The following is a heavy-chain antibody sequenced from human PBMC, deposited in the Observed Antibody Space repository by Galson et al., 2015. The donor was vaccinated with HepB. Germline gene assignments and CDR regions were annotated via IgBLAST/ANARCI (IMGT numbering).Heavy chain of an antibody. D-gene: IGHD5-12*01. Sequence: SETLSLTCTVSGGSISIRSYYWGWVRQPPGKGLEWIGSIYYSGSTYYNTSLKSRVTISVDTSKNQFSLRLSSVTAADTAVYYCASIEWLLRPHFDYWGQGTLVTVSS. CDR1: GGSISIRSYY. J-gene: IGHJ4*02. CDR2: IYYSGST. V-gene: IGHV4-39*01. CDR3: ASIEWLLRPHFDY.